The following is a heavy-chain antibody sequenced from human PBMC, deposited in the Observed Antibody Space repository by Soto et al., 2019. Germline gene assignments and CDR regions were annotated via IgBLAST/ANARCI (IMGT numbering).Heavy chain of an antibody. V-gene: IGHV3-64D*08. J-gene: IGHJ4*02. CDR2: ISSNGGST. CDR3: VKTARAYQPPYCSGGSCYQDRTAHFDY. D-gene: IGHD2-15*01. CDR1: GFTFSSYA. Sequence: GGSLRLSCSASGFTFSSYAMHWVRQAPGKGLEYVSAISSNGGSTYYADSVKGRFTISRDNSKNTQYLQMSSLRAEDTAVYYCVKTARAYQPPYCSGGSCYQDRTAHFDYWGQGTLVTVSS.